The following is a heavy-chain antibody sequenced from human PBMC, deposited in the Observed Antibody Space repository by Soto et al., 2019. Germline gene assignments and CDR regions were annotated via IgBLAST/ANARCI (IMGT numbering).Heavy chain of an antibody. J-gene: IGHJ4*02. CDR3: ARADYGVDDY. CDR2: ISPYNGKT. CDR1: GYTFSSYT. D-gene: IGHD3-16*01. V-gene: IGHV1-18*01. Sequence: QLVQSGPEVKKPGASVKVSCQASGYTFSSYTISWVRQAPGQGLEWLGWISPYNGKTKYTQKLQGRLTMTTDTSTSTAYMDLRSLRSDDTAVYYCARADYGVDDYWGQGTLVTVSS.